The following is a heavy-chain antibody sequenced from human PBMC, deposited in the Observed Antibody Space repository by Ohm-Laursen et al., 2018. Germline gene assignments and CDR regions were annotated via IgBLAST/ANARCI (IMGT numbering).Heavy chain of an antibody. J-gene: IGHJ4*02. V-gene: IGHV4-4*07. Sequence: SDTLSLTCTVSGGSINGYYWSWLRQPAGKGLEWIGRIYSSGSTNYNPSLKSRVTMSVDTSNNQFSLNLSSVTAADTAVYYCARFSALGSWYFDYWGQGTLVTVSS. D-gene: IGHD6-13*01. CDR2: IYSSGST. CDR3: ARFSALGSWYFDY. CDR1: GGSINGYY.